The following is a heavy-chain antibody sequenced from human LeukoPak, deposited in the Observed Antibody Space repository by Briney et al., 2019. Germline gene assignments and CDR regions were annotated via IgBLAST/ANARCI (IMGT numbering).Heavy chain of an antibody. CDR3: ARDMIVDYGFCCDYSFDP. CDR1: GYTFTSYY. J-gene: IGHJ5*02. V-gene: IGHV1-46*01. CDR2: INPSGGST. Sequence: GAPVKVSCKASGYTFTSYYMHWVRQAPGQGLEWMGIINPSGGSTSYAQKFQGRVTMTRDTSTSTVYMELSSLRSEDTAVYYCARDMIVDYGFCCDYSFDPWGQGTLVTVSS. D-gene: IGHD4-17*01.